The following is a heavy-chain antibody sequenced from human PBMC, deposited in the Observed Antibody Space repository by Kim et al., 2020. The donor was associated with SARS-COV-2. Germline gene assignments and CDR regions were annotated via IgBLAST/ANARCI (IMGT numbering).Heavy chain of an antibody. Sequence: QKLQGRVTMTTDTSTSTAYMELRSLRSDDTAVYYCARLDILTGYRNAFDIWGQGTMVTVSS. D-gene: IGHD3-9*01. V-gene: IGHV1-18*01. CDR3: ARLDILTGYRNAFDI. J-gene: IGHJ3*02.